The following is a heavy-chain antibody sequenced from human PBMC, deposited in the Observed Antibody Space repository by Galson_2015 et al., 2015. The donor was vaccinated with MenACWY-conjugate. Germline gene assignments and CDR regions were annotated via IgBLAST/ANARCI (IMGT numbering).Heavy chain of an antibody. Sequence: SLRLSCAASGYTLSNFAMSWVRQAPGKGLEWLADISGSGGSIRYADSVKGRFTISRDNSKSMVYLQMNSLRVEDTALYYCAKHTHERWVQFFDYWGQGTPVTVSS. V-gene: IGHV3-23*01. CDR3: AKHTHERWVQFFDY. D-gene: IGHD5-24*01. CDR1: GYTLSNFA. CDR2: ISGSGGSI. J-gene: IGHJ4*02.